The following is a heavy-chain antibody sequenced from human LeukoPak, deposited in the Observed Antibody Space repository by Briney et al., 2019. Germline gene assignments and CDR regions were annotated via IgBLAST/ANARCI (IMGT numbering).Heavy chain of an antibody. J-gene: IGHJ5*02. D-gene: IGHD2-15*01. V-gene: IGHV4-39*07. CDR1: GGSISSSSHY. Sequence: SETLSLTCTVSGGSISSSSHYWGWIRQPPGKGLEWIGNIYYSGSTYYKSSLKSRVTISVDTSKNQFSLKLSSVTAADTAVYYCARMIERYCSGGSCSRFDPWGQGTLVTVSS. CDR2: IYYSGST. CDR3: ARMIERYCSGGSCSRFDP.